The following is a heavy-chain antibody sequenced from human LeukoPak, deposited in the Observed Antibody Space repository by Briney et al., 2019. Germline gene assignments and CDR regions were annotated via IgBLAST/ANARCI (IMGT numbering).Heavy chain of an antibody. CDR3: ARNHNPRRIAAAGTEYFQH. CDR2: IWYDGSNK. CDR1: GFTFSSYG. D-gene: IGHD6-13*01. Sequence: PGRSLRLSCAASGFTFSSYGMHWVRQAPGKGLEWVAVIWYDGSNKYSADSVKGRFTISRDNSKNTLYLQMNSLRAEDTAVYYCARNHNPRRIAAAGTEYFQHWGQGTLVTVSS. V-gene: IGHV3-33*01. J-gene: IGHJ1*01.